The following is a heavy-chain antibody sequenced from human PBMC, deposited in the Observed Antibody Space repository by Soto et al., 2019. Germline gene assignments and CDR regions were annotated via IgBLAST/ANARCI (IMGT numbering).Heavy chain of an antibody. CDR3: ARWSAIVGGAEALDV. V-gene: IGHV1-18*01. Sequence: QVQLVQSGAEVKKPGASVRVSCKNSGYTFINYGITWVRQAPGQGLEWMGWLSAYNGDTSSSEKLQDRFTMTTDTSTNTVYMDLRSLTSDDTAVYYCARWSAIVGGAEALDVWGQGTMVIVSS. D-gene: IGHD1-26*01. J-gene: IGHJ3*01. CDR2: LSAYNGDT. CDR1: GYTFINYG.